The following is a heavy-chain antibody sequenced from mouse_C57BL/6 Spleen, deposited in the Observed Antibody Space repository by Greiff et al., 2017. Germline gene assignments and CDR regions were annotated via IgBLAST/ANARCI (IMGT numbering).Heavy chain of an antibody. CDR2: FYPGSGSI. V-gene: IGHV1-62-2*01. Sequence: VHLVESGAELVKPGASVKLSCKASGYTFTEYTIHWVKQRSGQGLEWIGWFYPGSGSIKYNEKFKDKATLTADKSSSTVYMELSRLTSEDSAVYFCARHEAGYSNWGYAMDYWGQGTSVTVSS. CDR1: GYTFTEYT. J-gene: IGHJ4*01. D-gene: IGHD2-5*01. CDR3: ARHEAGYSNWGYAMDY.